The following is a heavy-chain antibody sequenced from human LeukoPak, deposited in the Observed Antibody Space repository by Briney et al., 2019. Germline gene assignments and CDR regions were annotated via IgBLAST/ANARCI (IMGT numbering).Heavy chain of an antibody. Sequence: ASVKVSCKASGYTFTGYYMHWVRQAPGQGLEWMGWINPNSGGTNYAQKLQGRVTMTTDTSTSTAYMELRSLRSDDTAVYYCATGYSSSWYSLDAFDIWGQGTMVTVSS. CDR2: INPNSGGT. CDR1: GYTFTGYY. D-gene: IGHD6-13*01. V-gene: IGHV1-2*02. CDR3: ATGYSSSWYSLDAFDI. J-gene: IGHJ3*02.